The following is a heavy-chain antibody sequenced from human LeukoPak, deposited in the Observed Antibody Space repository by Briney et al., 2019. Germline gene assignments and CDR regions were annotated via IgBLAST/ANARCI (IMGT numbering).Heavy chain of an antibody. D-gene: IGHD3-10*01. CDR1: GGSISSSSYY. V-gene: IGHV4-39*07. CDR3: ARGVVVRGPTNRNYYYYMDV. Sequence: PSETLSLTCTVSGGSISSSSYYWGWIRQPPGKGLEWIGEINHSGSTKYNPSLKSRVTISVDTSKNQFSLRLRSVTAADTAVYYCARGVVVRGPTNRNYYYYMDVWGKGTTVTVSS. CDR2: INHSGST. J-gene: IGHJ6*03.